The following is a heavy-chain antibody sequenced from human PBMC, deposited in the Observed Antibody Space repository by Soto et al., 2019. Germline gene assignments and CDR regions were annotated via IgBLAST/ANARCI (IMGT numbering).Heavy chain of an antibody. CDR3: VRARATDSRPDY. CDR2: IIPIFGTA. CDR1: GGTFSSYA. J-gene: IGHJ4*02. Sequence: SVKVSCKASGGTFSSYAISWVRQAPGQGLEWMGGIIPIFGTANYAQKFQGRVTITADESTSTAYMELSSLRADDTAIYYCVRARATDSRPDYWGQGSLVTVSS. D-gene: IGHD3-22*01. V-gene: IGHV1-69*13.